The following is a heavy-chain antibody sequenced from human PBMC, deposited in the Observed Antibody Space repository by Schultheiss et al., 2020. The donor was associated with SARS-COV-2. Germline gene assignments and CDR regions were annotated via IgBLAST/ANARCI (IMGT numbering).Heavy chain of an antibody. CDR3: ARLYSAYDKGDY. J-gene: IGHJ4*02. CDR2: IYYSGST. Sequence: SETLSLTCAVYGGSFSGYYWSWIRQPPGKGLEWIGYIYYSGSTNYNPSLKSRVTISVDTSKNQFSLKLSSVTAADTAVYYCARLYSAYDKGDYWGQGTLVTVSS. D-gene: IGHD5-12*01. CDR1: GGSFSGYY. V-gene: IGHV4-59*12.